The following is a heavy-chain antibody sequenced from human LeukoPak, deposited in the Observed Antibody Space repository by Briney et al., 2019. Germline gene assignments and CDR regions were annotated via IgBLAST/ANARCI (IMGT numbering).Heavy chain of an antibody. J-gene: IGHJ4*02. Sequence: GGSLRLSCAASGFTFSTYGMHWVRQAPGKGVEWVAVIWYDGSNKNYADCVKGRFTISRDNSNNTLYLQMNSLRAEDTAVYYCVRALYRWSFSGYENSGPEPDYWGQGTLVTVSS. CDR1: GFTFSTYG. CDR3: VRALYRWSFSGYENSGPEPDY. CDR2: IWYDGSNK. V-gene: IGHV3-33*01. D-gene: IGHD5-12*01.